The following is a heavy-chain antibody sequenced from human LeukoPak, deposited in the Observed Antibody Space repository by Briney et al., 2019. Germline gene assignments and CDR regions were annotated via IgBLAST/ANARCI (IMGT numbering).Heavy chain of an antibody. CDR3: ARESPRVRELGFDY. J-gene: IGHJ4*02. CDR2: ISTYNGNT. Sequence: ASVKVSCKASNYTFIRYGISWVRQAPGQGLEWMGWISTYNGNTNYAQKFQGRVTMTTDTSTSTAYMELRSLRSDDTAVYYCARESPRVRELGFDYWGQGTLVTVSS. D-gene: IGHD3-10*01. CDR1: NYTFIRYG. V-gene: IGHV1-18*01.